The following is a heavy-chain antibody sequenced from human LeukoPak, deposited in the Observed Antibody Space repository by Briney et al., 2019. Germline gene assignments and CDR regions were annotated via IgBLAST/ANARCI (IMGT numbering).Heavy chain of an antibody. V-gene: IGHV3-13*01. J-gene: IGHJ3*02. CDR3: ARAPILGSDLDGFYI. CDR1: GFTFSSSD. Sequence: GGSLRLSCAASGFTFSSSDIHWVRQPTGKGLEWVSVISSAGDTYYSGSVEGRFTIPRENANNSLYLQMNSLRAGDTAVYYCARAPILGSDLDGFYIWGQGTMVTVSS. CDR2: ISSAGDT. D-gene: IGHD3-10*01.